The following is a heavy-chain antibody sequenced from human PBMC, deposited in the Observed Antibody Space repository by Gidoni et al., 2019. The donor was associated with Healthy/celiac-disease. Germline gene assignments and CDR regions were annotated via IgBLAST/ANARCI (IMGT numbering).Heavy chain of an antibody. D-gene: IGHD3-22*01. V-gene: IGHV6-1*01. CDR3: ARGYEGYYYDSSGYRFDY. J-gene: IGHJ4*02. CDR1: GDSVSSNSAA. CDR2: TYYRSKWYN. Sequence: QVQLQQSGPGLVKPSQTLSLTCAISGDSVSSNSAAWHWIRQSPSRGLEWLGRTYYRSKWYNDYAVSVKSRITIDPDTSKNQFSLQLNSVTPEDTAVYYCARGYEGYYYDSSGYRFDYWGQGTLVTVSS.